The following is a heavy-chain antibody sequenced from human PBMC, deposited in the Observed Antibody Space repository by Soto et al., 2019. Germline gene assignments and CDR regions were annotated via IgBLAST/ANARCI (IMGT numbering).Heavy chain of an antibody. CDR2: IYYSGST. V-gene: IGHV4-39*01. CDR3: ARRDYYGSGSSRFDP. J-gene: IGHJ5*02. CDR1: GGSISSSSYY. Sequence: QLQLQESGPGLVKPSETLSLTCTVSGGSISSSSYYWGWIRQPPGKGLEWIGSIYYSGSTYYNPSLKSRVTISVDTSKNQFSLKLSSVTAADTAVYYCARRDYYGSGSSRFDPWGQGTLVTVSS. D-gene: IGHD3-10*01.